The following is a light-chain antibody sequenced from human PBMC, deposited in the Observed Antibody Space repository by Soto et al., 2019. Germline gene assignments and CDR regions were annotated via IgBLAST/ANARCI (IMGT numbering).Light chain of an antibody. Sequence: EVVLTQSPGTLSLSPGERATLSCRASQTISSSYLAWYQQRPGQAPRLLIYGASNRATGIPDRFIGSGSGTDFTLTISRLEPEDFAVFYCRHYGGSPPFTFGQGTKLDI. CDR3: RHYGGSPPFT. CDR1: QTISSSY. CDR2: GAS. J-gene: IGKJ2*01. V-gene: IGKV3-20*01.